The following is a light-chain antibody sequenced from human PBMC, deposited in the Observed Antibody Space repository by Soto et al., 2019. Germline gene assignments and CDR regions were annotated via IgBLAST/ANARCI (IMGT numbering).Light chain of an antibody. CDR3: QQYKNWPPIT. CDR1: QSVTNK. CDR2: DAS. J-gene: IGKJ5*01. V-gene: IGKV3-15*01. Sequence: EIVMTQSPATLSVSPGERATLSCRASQSVTNKLAWYQQKPGQSPRLLMYDASTRATGIPARFSGSGSGTEFTLTISSLQSEDFAVYYCQQYKNWPPITFGQGTRLEIK.